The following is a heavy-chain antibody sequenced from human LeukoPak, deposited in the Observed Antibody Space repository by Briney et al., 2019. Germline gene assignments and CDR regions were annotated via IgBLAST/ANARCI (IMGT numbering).Heavy chain of an antibody. CDR2: IYYSGST. V-gene: IGHV4-59*08. CDR3: ARHVWLQPFDY. D-gene: IGHD3-9*01. Sequence: SETLSLTCSVSGXSMNSYYWSWIRQSPGKGLEWIGYIYYSGSTNYNPSLKSRVTISVDTSKNQFSLKLSSVTAADTAVYYCARHVWLQPFDYWGQGTLVTVSS. CDR1: GXSMNSYY. J-gene: IGHJ4*02.